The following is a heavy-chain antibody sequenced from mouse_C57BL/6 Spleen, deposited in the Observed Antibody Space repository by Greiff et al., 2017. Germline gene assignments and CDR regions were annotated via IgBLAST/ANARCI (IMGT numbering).Heavy chain of an antibody. J-gene: IGHJ3*01. Sequence: VQLQQPGAELVKPGASVKLSCKASGYTFTSYWMHWVKQRPGQGLEWIGMIHPNSGSTNYNEKFKSKATLTVDKSSSTAYMQLSSLTSEDTAVYYGANVDSSGLAWFAYWGQGTLVTVSA. D-gene: IGHD3-2*02. CDR1: GYTFTSYW. CDR3: ANVDSSGLAWFAY. V-gene: IGHV1-64*01. CDR2: IHPNSGST.